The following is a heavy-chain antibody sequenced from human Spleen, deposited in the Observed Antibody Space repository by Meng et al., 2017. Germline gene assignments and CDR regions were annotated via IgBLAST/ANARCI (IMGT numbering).Heavy chain of an antibody. CDR1: GFTIGDYY. CDR2: IKQDASEE. J-gene: IGHJ4*02. CDR3: ATSRTFED. Sequence: GGSLRLSCTVSGFTIGDYYMSWFRQAPGKGLEWVANIKQDASEEYYLDSVKGRFTISRDNAKNSLYLQMNSLTAEDTALYYCATSRTFEDWGQGTLVTVSS. V-gene: IGHV3-7*01. D-gene: IGHD1-14*01.